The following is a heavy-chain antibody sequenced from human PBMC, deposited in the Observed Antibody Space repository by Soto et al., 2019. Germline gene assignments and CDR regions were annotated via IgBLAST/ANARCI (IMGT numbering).Heavy chain of an antibody. CDR1: GFTFSSYA. CDR2: ISGSGGST. CDR3: AKSLPDCSGGSCYSSGYFDY. D-gene: IGHD2-15*01. J-gene: IGHJ4*02. V-gene: IGHV3-23*01. Sequence: GGSLRLSCAASGFTFSSYAMSWVRQAPGKGLEWVSAISGSGGSTYYADSVKGRFTISRDNSKNMLYLQMNSRRAEDTAVYYCAKSLPDCSGGSCYSSGYFDYWGQGTLVTVSS.